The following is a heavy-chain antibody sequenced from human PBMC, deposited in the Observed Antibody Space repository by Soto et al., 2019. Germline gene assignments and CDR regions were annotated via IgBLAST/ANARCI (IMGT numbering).Heavy chain of an antibody. J-gene: IGHJ5*02. CDR1: GFSLTTRGVG. D-gene: IGHD3-3*01. Sequence: QITLKESGRTLVKPTQTLTLTCSFSGFSLTTRGVGVGWIRQPPGKALEWLALIYCDDDKRYSPALKSRLTITKDTSKNQVVLTMSKVDPVDTGTYYCTHGSGFSWGQGTLVTVSS. CDR3: THGSGFS. V-gene: IGHV2-5*02. CDR2: IYCDDDK.